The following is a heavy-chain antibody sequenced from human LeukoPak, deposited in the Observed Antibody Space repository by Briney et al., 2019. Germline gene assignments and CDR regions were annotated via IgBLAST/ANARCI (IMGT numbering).Heavy chain of an antibody. J-gene: IGHJ4*02. V-gene: IGHV1-2*02. CDR3: ARDPVEMATTEFDY. CDR2: INPNSGGT. D-gene: IGHD5-24*01. Sequence: VASVKVSCKASGYTFTGYYMHWVRQAPGQGLEWMGWINPNSGGTNYAQKFQGRVTMTRDTSISTAYMELSRLTSDDTAVYYCARDPVEMATTEFDYWGQGTLVTVSS. CDR1: GYTFTGYY.